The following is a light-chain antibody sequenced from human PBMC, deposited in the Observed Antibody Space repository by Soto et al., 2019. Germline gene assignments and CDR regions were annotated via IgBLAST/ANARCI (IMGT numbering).Light chain of an antibody. J-gene: IGKJ2*01. Sequence: EILMTQPPGTLSVSPGERVTLSCRASESIRSNLAWYHQKPGQPPRLLLYGASIRATNVPARFSGSGSGTEFTITISSLQSEDFGIYFCQQYHAWPLFTFGQGTELKIK. CDR2: GAS. CDR1: ESIRSN. V-gene: IGKV3-15*01. CDR3: QQYHAWPLFT.